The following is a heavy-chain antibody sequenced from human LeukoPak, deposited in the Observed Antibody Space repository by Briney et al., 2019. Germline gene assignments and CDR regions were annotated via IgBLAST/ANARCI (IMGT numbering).Heavy chain of an antibody. CDR1: GGSISSYY. J-gene: IGHJ4*02. CDR2: IYYSGST. D-gene: IGHD3-22*01. CDR3: ARVSPTYYYDSSGYYYPDY. Sequence: SETLSLTCTVSGGSISSYYWSWIRQPPGKGLEWIGYIYYSGSTNYNPSLKSRVTISVDTSKNQFPLKLSSVTAADTAVYYCARVSPTYYYDSSGYYYPDYWGQGTLVTVSS. V-gene: IGHV4-59*01.